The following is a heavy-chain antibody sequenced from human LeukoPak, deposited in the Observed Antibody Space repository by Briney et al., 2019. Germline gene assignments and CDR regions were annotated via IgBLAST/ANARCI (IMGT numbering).Heavy chain of an antibody. CDR3: ARAGYSSSWSPFDY. V-gene: IGHV4-4*07. Sequence: SETLSLTCTVSGGSISSYYWSWIRQPAGKGLEWIGRIYTSGSTNYNPSLKSRVTISADTSKNQFSLKLSSVTAADTAVYYCARAGYSSSWSPFDYWGQGTLVTVSS. D-gene: IGHD6-13*01. CDR2: IYTSGST. CDR1: GGSISSYY. J-gene: IGHJ4*02.